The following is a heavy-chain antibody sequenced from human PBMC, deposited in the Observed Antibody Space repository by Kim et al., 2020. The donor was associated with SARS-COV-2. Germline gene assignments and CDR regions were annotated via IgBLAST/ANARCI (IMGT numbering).Heavy chain of an antibody. J-gene: IGHJ5*02. CDR3: ARDRPVTIFGVGYNWFDP. V-gene: IGHV1-18*04. D-gene: IGHD3-3*01. CDR2: ISAYNGNT. Sequence: ASVKVSCKASGYTFTSYGISWVRQAPGQGLEWMGWISAYNGNTNYAQKLQGRVTMTTDTSTSTAYMELRSLRSDDTAVYYCARDRPVTIFGVGYNWFDPWGQGTLVTVSS. CDR1: GYTFTSYG.